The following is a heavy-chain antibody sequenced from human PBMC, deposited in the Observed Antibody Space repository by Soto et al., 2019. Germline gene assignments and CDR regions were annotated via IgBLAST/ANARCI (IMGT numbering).Heavy chain of an antibody. J-gene: IGHJ6*04. D-gene: IGHD1-26*01. CDR2: INADGSRT. CDR1: GSILSNYW. V-gene: IGHV3-74*01. Sequence: PRGALLLPCAASGSILSNYWVHWVRQAPGKGLVWVSRINADGSRTSYVDSVKGRFTISSENAENTVYLQMNSLRAEDTAIYSCARNPDTPSSMDVWGIGTTVTVSS. CDR3: ARNPDTPSSMDV.